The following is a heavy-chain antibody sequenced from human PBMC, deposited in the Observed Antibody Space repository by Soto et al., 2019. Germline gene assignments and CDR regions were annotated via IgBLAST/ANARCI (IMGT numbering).Heavy chain of an antibody. CDR3: AKDRGLYYDSSGLFDY. J-gene: IGHJ4*02. CDR1: GFTFSSYA. D-gene: IGHD3-22*01. V-gene: IGHV3-23*01. Sequence: EVQLLESGGDLVQPGGSLRLSCVASGFTFSSYAMSWVRQAPGKGLWCVSGIGGSGGSTYYADAVKGRFTISRDNSKNTLYLLMNSLRAEDTAVYYCAKDRGLYYDSSGLFDYWGQGTLVTVSS. CDR2: IGGSGGST.